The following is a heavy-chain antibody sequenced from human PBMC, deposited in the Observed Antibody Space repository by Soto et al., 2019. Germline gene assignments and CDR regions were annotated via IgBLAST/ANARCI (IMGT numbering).Heavy chain of an antibody. V-gene: IGHV3-30-3*01. CDR3: AVDSYCRGGSCYTRALNLYFDL. CDR1: GFTFSSYA. CDR2: ISYDGSNK. D-gene: IGHD2-15*01. J-gene: IGHJ2*01. Sequence: QVQLVESGGGVVQPGRSLRLSCAASGFTFSSYAMHWVRQAPGKGLEWVAVISYDGSNKYYTDTVKGRFTINRDNSKNRLYLQMNRMRDKDKAVYHDAVDSYCRGGSCYTRALNLYFDLWGRGKLITHSS.